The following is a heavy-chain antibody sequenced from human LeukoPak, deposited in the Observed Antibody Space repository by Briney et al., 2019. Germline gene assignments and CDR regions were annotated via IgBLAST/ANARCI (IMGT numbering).Heavy chain of an antibody. CDR3: ARPAGYSGYDSIH. J-gene: IGHJ4*02. V-gene: IGHV1-18*01. D-gene: IGHD5-12*01. Sequence: ASVKVSCKATGYTFSSYGITWVRQAPGHGLEWMGWISTYSGNTDYAQGLQGRLTMTRDTSMSTAYMELRSLTSDDTAMYYCARPAGYSGYDSIHWGQGTLVTVSS. CDR2: ISTYSGNT. CDR1: GYTFSSYG.